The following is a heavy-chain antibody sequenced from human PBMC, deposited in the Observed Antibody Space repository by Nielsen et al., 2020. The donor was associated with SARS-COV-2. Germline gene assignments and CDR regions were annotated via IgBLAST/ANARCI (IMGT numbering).Heavy chain of an antibody. V-gene: IGHV3-33*08. D-gene: IGHD5-18*01. CDR1: VFTFRSYW. J-gene: IGHJ4*02. CDR2: IWYDGSNK. CDR3: ARDDVDTAMVFVGSPDY. Sequence: SLRLSCAASVFTFRSYWMCWVRLAPGKFLEWVAVIWYDGSNKYYADSVKGRFTISRDNSKNTLYLQMNSLRAEDTAVYYCARDDVDTAMVFVGSPDYWGQGTLVTVSS.